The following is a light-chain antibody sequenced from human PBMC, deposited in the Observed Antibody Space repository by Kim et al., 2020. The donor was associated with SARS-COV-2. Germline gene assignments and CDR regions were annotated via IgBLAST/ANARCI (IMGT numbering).Light chain of an antibody. Sequence: VLTQSPVSLSVPPGERATLSCRASHSVDSYLFWFHHKPGQAPRLLIHGATDRATGIPARISGSGFDTDFTLTISNLEPEDSGIYYCQHRSGWPPYTFGQGTRLEI. J-gene: IGKJ2*01. V-gene: IGKV3-11*01. CDR2: GAT. CDR1: HSVDSY. CDR3: QHRSGWPPYT.